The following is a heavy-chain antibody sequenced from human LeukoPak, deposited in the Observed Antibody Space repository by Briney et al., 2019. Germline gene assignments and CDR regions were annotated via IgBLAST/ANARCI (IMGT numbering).Heavy chain of an antibody. V-gene: IGHV4-59*01. D-gene: IGHD3-22*01. CDR2: IHYTGST. CDR3: ARSPMYYYDSSGYYVF. Sequence: PSETLSLTCTVSGGSISSDFWSWIRQPPGKGLEWIGYIHYTGSTNYNPSLKSRVTISVDTSKNQFSLKVTSVTAADTAVYYCARSPMYYYDSSGYYVFGGQGTLVTVSS. J-gene: IGHJ4*02. CDR1: GGSISSDF.